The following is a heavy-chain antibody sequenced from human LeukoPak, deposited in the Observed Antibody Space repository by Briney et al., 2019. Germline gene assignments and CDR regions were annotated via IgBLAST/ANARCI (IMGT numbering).Heavy chain of an antibody. CDR3: AKDISPVVQGSYFDY. D-gene: IGHD2-21*01. J-gene: IGHJ4*02. Sequence: GGSLRLSCAASGFTFSSYAMSWVRQAPGKGLEWVSAISGSGGSTYYADSVKGRFTISRDNSKNTLYLQMNSLRAEDTAVYYCAKDISPVVQGSYFDYWGQGTLVTVSS. CDR2: ISGSGGST. CDR1: GFTFSSYA. V-gene: IGHV3-23*01.